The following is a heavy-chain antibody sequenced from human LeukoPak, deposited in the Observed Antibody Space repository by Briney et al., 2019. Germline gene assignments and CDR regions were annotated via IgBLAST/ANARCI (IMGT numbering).Heavy chain of an antibody. J-gene: IGHJ4*02. CDR1: GFTFSSYA. Sequence: GGSLRLSCAASGFTFSSYAMSWVRQAPGKGLEWVSGISGSGTTPKYADSVKGRLTISRDNSKNTLYLQMNSLRAEDTAVYYCAKDQDCSGGSCRPDYWGQGTLVTVSS. D-gene: IGHD2-15*01. V-gene: IGHV3-23*01. CDR3: AKDQDCSGGSCRPDY. CDR2: ISGSGTTP.